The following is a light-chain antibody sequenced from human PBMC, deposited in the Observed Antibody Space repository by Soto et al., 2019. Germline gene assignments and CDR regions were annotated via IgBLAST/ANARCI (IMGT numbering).Light chain of an antibody. CDR1: NIGVKS. Sequence: SSELTQPPSVSVAPGKTASITCGGNNIGVKSVHWYQQKPGQAPVLVIYYDSDRPSGIPERFSGSNSGNTATLTISRVEAGDEADYYCQVWDSSSDRYVFGTGTKVTVL. V-gene: IGLV3-21*04. CDR2: YDS. J-gene: IGLJ1*01. CDR3: QVWDSSSDRYV.